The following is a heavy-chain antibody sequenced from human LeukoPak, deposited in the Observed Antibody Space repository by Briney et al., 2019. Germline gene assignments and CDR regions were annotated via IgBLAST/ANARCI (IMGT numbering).Heavy chain of an antibody. V-gene: IGHV4-39*01. CDR1: GGSISSSYYY. CDR3: ARHLSGYHSGFDY. J-gene: IGHJ4*02. CDR2: ISYSGIT. Sequence: PSETPSLTCTVSGGSISSSYYYWGWIRQPPGKGLEWIGSISYSGITYPNPSLKSRVTISVDTSKNQFSLRLISVTASDTAVYYCARHLSGYHSGFDYWGQGTLVTVSS. D-gene: IGHD3-9*01.